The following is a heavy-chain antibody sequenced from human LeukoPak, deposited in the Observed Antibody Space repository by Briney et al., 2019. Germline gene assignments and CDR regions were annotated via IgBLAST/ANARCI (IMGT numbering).Heavy chain of an antibody. Sequence: GTLSLTCAVSGASVSSSNWWMWVRQPPKKGLEWIGEIHHSGSTNYNPSLKSRVTMSVDTSKNQISLRLSSVTAADTAVYYCARGLYGSDSYWGQGNLVTVSS. V-gene: IGHV4-4*02. J-gene: IGHJ4*02. CDR1: GASVSSSNW. CDR3: ARGLYGSDSY. D-gene: IGHD6-19*01. CDR2: IHHSGST.